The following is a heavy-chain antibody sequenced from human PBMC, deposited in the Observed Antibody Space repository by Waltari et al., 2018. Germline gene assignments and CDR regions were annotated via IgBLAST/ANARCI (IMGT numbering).Heavy chain of an antibody. V-gene: IGHV3-23*01. J-gene: IGHJ4*02. CDR1: GFTFSKSG. D-gene: IGHD3-16*01. CDR3: ATSFRGKFDF. CDR2: ITETGRST. Sequence: EVQLLESGGGLVQPGGSLRLSCAASGFTFSKSGMTWVRQTPGKGLDWVATITETGRSTFYADSVKGRFAISRDNSKNTLYLQMSSLRAGDTAVYYCATSFRGKFDFWGQGTLVTVSS.